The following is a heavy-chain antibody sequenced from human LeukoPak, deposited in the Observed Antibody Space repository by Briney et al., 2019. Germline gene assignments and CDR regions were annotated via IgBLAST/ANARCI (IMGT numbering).Heavy chain of an antibody. CDR1: GGSFSGYY. CDR2: VYPSGNT. Sequence: PSETLSLTCAVYGGSFSGYYWSWIRQPAGKGLEWIGRVYPSGNTNYNPSLKSRVTMSVDTSKNQFSLRLTSVTAADTAVYYCARNPTLARFDPWGQGTLVTVSS. V-gene: IGHV4-59*10. J-gene: IGHJ5*02. CDR3: ARNPTLARFDP.